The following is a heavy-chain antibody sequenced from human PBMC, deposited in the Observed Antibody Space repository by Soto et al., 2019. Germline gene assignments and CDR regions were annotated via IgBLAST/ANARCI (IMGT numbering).Heavy chain of an antibody. Sequence: SETLSLTCAVSGGSISSSNWWSWGRQPPGKGLEWIGEIYHSGSTNYNPSLKSRVTISVDKSKNQFSLKLSSVTTADTAVYYCARERLGELSYFDYWGQGTLVTVSS. V-gene: IGHV4-4*02. D-gene: IGHD3-16*02. CDR3: ARERLGELSYFDY. CDR1: GGSISSSNW. J-gene: IGHJ4*02. CDR2: IYHSGST.